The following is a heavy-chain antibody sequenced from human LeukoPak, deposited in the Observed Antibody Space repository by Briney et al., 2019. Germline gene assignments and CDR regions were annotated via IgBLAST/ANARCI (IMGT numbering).Heavy chain of an antibody. CDR1: GFAFSTYE. CDR2: IHGNGGPI. CDR3: VREDSFDALDF. Sequence: GGSLRLSCAASGFAFSTYEMNWVRQAPGKGPEWISYIHGNGGPIYYAASVKGRFTVSRDNSENSLYLQMNSQRAEDTAVSYCVREDSFDALDFWGQGTLVTVSS. V-gene: IGHV3-48*03. J-gene: IGHJ3*01. D-gene: IGHD2-21*01.